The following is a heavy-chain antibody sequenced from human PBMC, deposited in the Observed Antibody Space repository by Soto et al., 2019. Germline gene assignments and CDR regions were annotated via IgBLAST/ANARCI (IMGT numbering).Heavy chain of an antibody. D-gene: IGHD6-13*01. Sequence: QVQLVQSGAEVKKPGSSVKVSCKASGGTFSSYAISWVRQAPGQGLEWMGGIIPIFGTANYAQKFQGRVTMTTDTSTSTAYMELRSLRSDDTAVYYCARDPGIAAAGARTYYYGMDVWGQGTTVTVSS. J-gene: IGHJ6*02. V-gene: IGHV1-69*06. CDR1: GGTFSSYA. CDR3: ARDPGIAAAGARTYYYGMDV. CDR2: IIPIFGTA.